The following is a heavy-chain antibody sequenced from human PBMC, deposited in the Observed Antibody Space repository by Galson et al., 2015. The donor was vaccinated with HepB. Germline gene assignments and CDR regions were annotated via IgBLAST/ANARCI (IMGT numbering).Heavy chain of an antibody. V-gene: IGHV1-2*02. CDR2: INPNSGGT. Sequence: SVKVSCKASGYTFTGYYVHWVRQAPGQGLEWMGWINPNSGGTNYAQKFQGRVTMTRDTSISTAYMELSRLRSDDTAVYYCARGGQRYYYDSSGFDWFDPWGQGTLVTVSS. D-gene: IGHD3-22*01. CDR1: GYTFTGYY. J-gene: IGHJ5*02. CDR3: ARGGQRYYYDSSGFDWFDP.